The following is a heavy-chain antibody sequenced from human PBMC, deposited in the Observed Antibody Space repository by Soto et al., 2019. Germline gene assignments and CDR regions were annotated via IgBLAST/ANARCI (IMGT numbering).Heavy chain of an antibody. CDR1: GYTFSSYR. D-gene: IGHD1-1*01. CDR2: ISPYNGET. CDR3: ARYHVTTGFHP. V-gene: IGHV1-18*01. J-gene: IGHJ5*02. Sequence: QVQVVQSGAEVKKPGASVKVSCKTSGYTFSSYRISWVRQAPGQGLEWMGWISPYNGETNYAQKFQGRVTMTTDTSTSTAYMEMRILRSDDTAVYFCARYHVTTGFHPWGQGTLVTVSS.